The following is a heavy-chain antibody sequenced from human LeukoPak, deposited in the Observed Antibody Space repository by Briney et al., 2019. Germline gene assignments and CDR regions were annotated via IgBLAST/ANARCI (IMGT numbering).Heavy chain of an antibody. J-gene: IGHJ4*02. D-gene: IGHD6-6*01. Sequence: PGGSLRLSCAASGFTFSSYWMSWVRQAPGKGLEWVANIKQDGSEKYYVDSVKGRFTISRDNAKNSLYLQMNSLRAEDTAVYYCARVWRGLGQLGNFDYWGQGTLVTVSS. V-gene: IGHV3-7*01. CDR1: GFTFSSYW. CDR2: IKQDGSEK. CDR3: ARVWRGLGQLGNFDY.